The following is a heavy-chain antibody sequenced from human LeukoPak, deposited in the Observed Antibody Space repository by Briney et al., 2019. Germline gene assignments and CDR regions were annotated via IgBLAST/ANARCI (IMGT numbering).Heavy chain of an antibody. V-gene: IGHV1-2*02. CDR2: INPNSGGT. J-gene: IGHJ3*02. CDR3: ARGGGYEHTNAFDI. D-gene: IGHD5-12*01. CDR1: GYTFTSYG. Sequence: GASVKVSCKASGYTFTSYGISWVRQAPGQGLEWMGWINPNSGGTNYAQKFQGRVTMTRDTSISTAYVELSRLRSDDTAVYYCARGGGYEHTNAFDIWGQGTMVTVSS.